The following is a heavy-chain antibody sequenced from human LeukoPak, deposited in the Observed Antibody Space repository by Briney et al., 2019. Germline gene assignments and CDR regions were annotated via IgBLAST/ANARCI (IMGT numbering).Heavy chain of an antibody. CDR1: GGTFSSYA. J-gene: IGHJ4*02. D-gene: IGHD3-10*01. CDR3: ARGGFGELFTDPFDY. V-gene: IGHV1-69*13. CDR2: IIPIFGTA. Sequence: WASVKVSCKASGGTFSSYAISWVRQAPGQGLEWMGGIIPIFGTANYAQKFQGRVTITADESTSTAYMELSSLRSEDTAVYYCARGGFGELFTDPFDYWGQGTLVTVSS.